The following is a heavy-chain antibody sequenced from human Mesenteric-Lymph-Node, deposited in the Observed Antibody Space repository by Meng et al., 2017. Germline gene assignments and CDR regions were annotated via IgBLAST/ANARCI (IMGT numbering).Heavy chain of an antibody. J-gene: IGHJ4*02. CDR1: CGSFSGYY. CDR2: INHSGST. Sequence: QVQLQQWGAGPLKPSETLFLTCAFYCGSFSGYYWSWIRQPPGKGLEWIGEINHSGSTNYNPSLKSRVTISVDTSKNQFSLKLSSVTAADTAVYYCARGRGYGDYGSLYWGQGTLVTVSS. D-gene: IGHD4-17*01. CDR3: ARGRGYGDYGSLY. V-gene: IGHV4-34*01.